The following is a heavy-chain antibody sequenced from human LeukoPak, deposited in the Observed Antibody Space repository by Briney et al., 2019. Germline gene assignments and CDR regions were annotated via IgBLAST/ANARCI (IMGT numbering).Heavy chain of an antibody. D-gene: IGHD6-13*01. J-gene: IGHJ3*02. V-gene: IGHV4-59*01. CDR2: IYYSGST. CDR1: GGSISSYY. Sequence: SETLSLTCTVSGGSISSYYWSWIRQPPGKGLEWIGYIYYSGSTNYNPSLKSRVTISVDTSKNQFSLKLSSVTAADTAVYYCARDRGSRDAFDIWGLGTMVTVSS. CDR3: ARDRGSRDAFDI.